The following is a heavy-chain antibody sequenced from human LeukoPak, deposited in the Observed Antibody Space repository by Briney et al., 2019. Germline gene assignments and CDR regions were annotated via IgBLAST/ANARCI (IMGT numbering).Heavy chain of an antibody. J-gene: IGHJ4*02. Sequence: SETLSLTCTVSGGSISSGSYYWSWIRQPAGKGLEWIGRIYTSGSTNYNPSLKSRVTISVDTSKNQFSLKLSSVTAADTAVYYCARGSGYAAAYWGQGTLVTVSS. V-gene: IGHV4-61*02. D-gene: IGHD5-12*01. CDR1: GGSISSGSYY. CDR3: ARGSGYAAAY. CDR2: IYTSGST.